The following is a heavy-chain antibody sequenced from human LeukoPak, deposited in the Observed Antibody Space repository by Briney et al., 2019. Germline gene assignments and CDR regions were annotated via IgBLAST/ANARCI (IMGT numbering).Heavy chain of an antibody. CDR1: GFTFSSYS. J-gene: IGHJ5*02. V-gene: IGHV3-21*01. CDR2: IVSSGYI. CDR3: ARAPADILNWFDP. D-gene: IGHD3-9*01. Sequence: GGSLRLSCAASGFTFSSYSMNWVRQAPGKGLEWVSSIVSSGYIYYADSVKGRFTISRDNAKNSLYLQMNSLRAEDTAVYYCARAPADILNWFDPWGQGTQVTVPS.